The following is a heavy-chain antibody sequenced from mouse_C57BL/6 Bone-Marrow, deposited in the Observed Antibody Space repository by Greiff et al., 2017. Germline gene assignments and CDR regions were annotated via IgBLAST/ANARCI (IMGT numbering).Heavy chain of an antibody. J-gene: IGHJ1*03. CDR2: IYPGDGDT. Sequence: QVQLKESGAELVKPGASVKISCKASGYAFSSYWMNWVKQRPGKGLEWIGQIYPGDGDTNYNGKFKGKATLTADKSSSTAYMQLSSLTSEDSAVYFCARPLRFYWYFDVWGTGTTVTVSS. V-gene: IGHV1-80*01. CDR1: GYAFSSYW. D-gene: IGHD1-1*01. CDR3: ARPLRFYWYFDV.